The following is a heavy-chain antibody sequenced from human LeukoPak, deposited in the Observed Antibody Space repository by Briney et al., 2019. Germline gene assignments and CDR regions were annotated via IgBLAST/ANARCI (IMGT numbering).Heavy chain of an antibody. Sequence: GGSLRLSCAASGFTFSSYWMSWVRQAPGKGLEWVANIKQDGSEKYYVDSVKGRFTISRENAKNSLYLQMNSLRAEDTAVYYCARDPKGYCSSTSCSPRWGQGTLVTVSS. D-gene: IGHD2-2*01. CDR2: IKQDGSEK. CDR3: ARDPKGYCSSTSCSPR. V-gene: IGHV3-7*01. CDR1: GFTFSSYW. J-gene: IGHJ4*02.